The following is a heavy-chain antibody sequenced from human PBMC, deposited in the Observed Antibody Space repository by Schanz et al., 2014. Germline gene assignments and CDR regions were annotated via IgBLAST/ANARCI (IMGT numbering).Heavy chain of an antibody. CDR2: ISGSSSTK. J-gene: IGHJ4*02. CDR3: AKHVRSLTGNDY. CDR1: GFIFSNSW. Sequence: EVQLVESGGGLVQPGGSLRLSCAASGFIFSNSWMSWVRQAPGKGLEWVSYISGSSSTKYYADSVKGRFIISRDNSKNTLYLQVNSLRAEDTAVYYCAKHVRSLTGNDYWGQGTLVTVSS. V-gene: IGHV3-23*04. D-gene: IGHD3-9*01.